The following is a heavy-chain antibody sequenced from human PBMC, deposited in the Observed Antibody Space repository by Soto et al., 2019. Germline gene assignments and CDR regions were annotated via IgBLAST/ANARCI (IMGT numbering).Heavy chain of an antibody. CDR1: GFTFSSYS. CDR3: ARVLDFLVPHRHYGMDV. J-gene: IGHJ6*02. CDR2: ISCSTSYI. D-gene: IGHD3-3*01. V-gene: IGHV3-21*01. Sequence: GGSLRLSCAASGFTFSSYSMNWVRQAPGKGLEWVSSISCSTSYIYYADSVKGRFTISRDNAKNSLYLQMNSLRAEDTAVYYCARVLDFLVPHRHYGMDVWGQGTTVTAS.